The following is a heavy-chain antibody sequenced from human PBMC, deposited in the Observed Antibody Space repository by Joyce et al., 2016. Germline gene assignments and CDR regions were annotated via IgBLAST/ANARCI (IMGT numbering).Heavy chain of an antibody. CDR3: TADDSTRGGFELDY. CDR1: GFTFSPAW. J-gene: IGHJ4*02. CDR2: IKSDTSDGTT. D-gene: IGHD1-1*01. Sequence: EGQLVESGGGLVKPGGSLRLSCAASGFTFSPAWTSWVRQAQGKGLEWVALIKSDTSDGTTDYTAPVKGRFAISRDDSKNTVYLQMNSLKTEDTGIYYCTADDSTRGGFELDYWGQGTLVTVSS. V-gene: IGHV3-15*01.